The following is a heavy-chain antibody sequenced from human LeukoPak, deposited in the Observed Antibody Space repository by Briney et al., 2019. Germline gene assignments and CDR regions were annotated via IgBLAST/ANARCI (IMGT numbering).Heavy chain of an antibody. D-gene: IGHD3-3*01. J-gene: IGHJ4*02. CDR2: INHSGRT. V-gene: IGHV4-34*01. CDR3: ARTPTMHHLAPKLDY. CDR1: GGSFSPYY. Sequence: KPSETLSLTCAVSGGSFSPYYWHWIRQPPGKGLEWIGEINHSGRTSYNPSLKSRVTISVDTSKNQFSLNLNSVTAADTAVCYCARTPTMHHLAPKLDYWGQGTLVTVSS.